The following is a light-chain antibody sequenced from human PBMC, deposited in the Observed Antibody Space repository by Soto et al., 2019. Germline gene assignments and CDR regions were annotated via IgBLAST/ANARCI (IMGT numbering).Light chain of an antibody. CDR1: NIGSKS. Sequence: SYELTQPPSVSVAPGKTARITCGGNNIGSKSVHWYQQKPGQAPVLVIYYDSDRPSGIPERFSGSNSGNTATLTIRRVEAGDEADYYCQVWDSSSEVVFGGGTKLTVL. J-gene: IGLJ2*01. CDR3: QVWDSSSEVV. V-gene: IGLV3-21*04. CDR2: YDS.